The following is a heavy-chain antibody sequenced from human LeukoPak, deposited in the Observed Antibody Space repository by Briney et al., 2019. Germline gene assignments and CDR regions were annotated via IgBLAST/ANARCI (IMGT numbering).Heavy chain of an antibody. CDR2: IYYSGST. CDR1: GGSISSYY. J-gene: IGHJ4*02. D-gene: IGHD3-22*01. Sequence: SSETLSLTCTVSGGSISSYYWSWIRQPPGKGLEWVGCIYYSGSTKYSPSLKSRVTISVDTSKNQFSLKVGSVTAADTAVYYCARRDYDDSSGYHSSYFDHWGQGTLVTVSS. V-gene: IGHV4-59*08. CDR3: ARRDYDDSSGYHSSYFDH.